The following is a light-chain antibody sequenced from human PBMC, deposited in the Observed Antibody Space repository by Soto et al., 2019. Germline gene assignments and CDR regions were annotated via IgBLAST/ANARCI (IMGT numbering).Light chain of an antibody. V-gene: IGKV1-5*01. CDR3: QQYHNYPRT. CDR1: ESIRTW. Sequence: DIQMTQSPSTLSASIGDRFTITCRASESIRTWLAWYQHKPGKAPKFLIYDASSLESGVPSRFSGSGSGTEFTLTISNLQPDDFATYFCQQYHNYPRTFGQGTKGDIK. J-gene: IGKJ1*01. CDR2: DAS.